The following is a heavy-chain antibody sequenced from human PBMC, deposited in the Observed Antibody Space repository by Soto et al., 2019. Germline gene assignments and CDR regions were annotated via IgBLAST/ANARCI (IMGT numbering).Heavy chain of an antibody. CDR1: GFTLGDYY. Sequence: GGSLRLLCEPSGFTLGDYYMSSIRQAQGSGLEWLSLVTSTGTTRYHADSVKGRVTMSRDNIRSTLFLIVNNLRFDDTAVYYCARDLRFVDLHYYFDTWRQRTLVTV. V-gene: IGHV3-11*01. D-gene: IGHD3-10*01. J-gene: IGHJ4*02. CDR3: ARDLRFVDLHYYFDT. CDR2: VTSTGTTR.